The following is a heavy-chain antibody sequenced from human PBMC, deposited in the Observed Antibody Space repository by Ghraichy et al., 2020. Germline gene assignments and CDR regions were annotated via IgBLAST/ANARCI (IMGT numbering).Heavy chain of an antibody. CDR3: ARLPCSSSSCPFDY. Sequence: GSLSLTCTVSGGSISSYYWSWIRQPPGKGLQWIGDMYYSGSTNYNPSLKSRVTISVDTSKTQFSLKLSSLTAADTAVYYCARLPCSSSSCPFDYWGQGTLVTVSS. CDR1: GGSISSYY. D-gene: IGHD2-2*01. CDR2: MYYSGST. J-gene: IGHJ4*02. V-gene: IGHV4-59*08.